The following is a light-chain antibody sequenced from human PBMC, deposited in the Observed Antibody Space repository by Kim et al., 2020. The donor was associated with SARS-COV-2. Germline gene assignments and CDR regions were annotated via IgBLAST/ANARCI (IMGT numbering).Light chain of an antibody. Sequence: VSPGERATLSCRASQSISDNLAWYQLKPGQAPRLLVYGASTRATGVPARFSGSGSGTEFTLTISSLQSEDFGVYYCQHYNNWPRYTFGQGTKLEIK. CDR3: QHYNNWPRYT. J-gene: IGKJ2*01. CDR1: QSISDN. CDR2: GAS. V-gene: IGKV3-15*01.